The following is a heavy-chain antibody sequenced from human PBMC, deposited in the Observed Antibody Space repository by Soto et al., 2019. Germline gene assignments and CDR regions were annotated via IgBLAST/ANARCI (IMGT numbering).Heavy chain of an antibody. CDR3: ARARSAAGTGWFDP. D-gene: IGHD6-13*01. CDR2: MNPNSGNT. CDR1: GYTFTSYD. Sequence: QVQLVQSGAEVKKPGASVKVSRKASGYTFTSYDINWVRQATGQGLEWMGWMNPNSGNTGYAQKLQGGVTVTRNTSITTAYMELSSLRSEATAVYYCARARSAAGTGWFDPWGQGTLVTVSS. V-gene: IGHV1-8*01. J-gene: IGHJ5*02.